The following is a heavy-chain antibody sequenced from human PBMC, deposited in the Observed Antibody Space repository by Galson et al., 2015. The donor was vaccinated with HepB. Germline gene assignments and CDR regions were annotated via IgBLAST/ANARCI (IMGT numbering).Heavy chain of an antibody. D-gene: IGHD3-10*01. CDR3: VRVAVGSSHWFDP. CDR1: GFTFRDFF. V-gene: IGHV3-11*05. CDR2: ISPGSSYT. J-gene: IGHJ5*02. Sequence: SLRLSCAASGFTFRDFFMTWIRQSPGKGLEWLSYISPGSSYTHYADSVKGRFTISRDNARNPIYLQMHNLRVEDTAVYFCVRVAVGSSHWFDPWGQGTLVTVSP.